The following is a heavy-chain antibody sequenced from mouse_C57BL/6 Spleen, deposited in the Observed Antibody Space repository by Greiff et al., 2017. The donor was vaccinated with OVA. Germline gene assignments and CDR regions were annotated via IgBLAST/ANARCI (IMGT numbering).Heavy chain of an antibody. D-gene: IGHD1-1*01. CDR2: INPNNGGT. J-gene: IGHJ1*03. CDR1: GYTFTDYY. V-gene: IGHV1-26*01. Sequence: EVQLQQSGPELVKPGASVKISCKASGYTFTDYYMNWVKQSHGKSLEWIGDINPNNGGTSYNQKFTGKATLTVDKSFSTAYMELRSMTSEDSAVYYCARGRVYYGSSYGYFDVWGTGTTVTVSS. CDR3: ARGRVYYGSSYGYFDV.